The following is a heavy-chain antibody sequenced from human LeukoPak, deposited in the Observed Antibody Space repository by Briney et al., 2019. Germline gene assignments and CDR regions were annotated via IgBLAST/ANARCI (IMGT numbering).Heavy chain of an antibody. J-gene: IGHJ1*01. V-gene: IGHV3-74*01. D-gene: IGHD2-2*01. Sequence: GGSLRLSCAASGYTFSSYWMHWVRQAPGKGLVWVSRIDTDGSITSYADSVKGRFTISRDNAKNTLYLQMNSLRAEDTAVYYCAKDWGQVPASISGHWGQGTLVTVSS. CDR3: AKDWGQVPASISGH. CDR2: IDTDGSIT. CDR1: GYTFSSYW.